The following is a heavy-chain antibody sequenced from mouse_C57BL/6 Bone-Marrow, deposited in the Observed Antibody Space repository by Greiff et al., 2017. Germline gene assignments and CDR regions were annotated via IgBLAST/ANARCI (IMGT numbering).Heavy chain of an antibody. Sequence: VQVVESGAELARPGASVKLSCKASGYTFTSYGISWVKQSTGQGLEWIGEIYPRSGNTYYNEKFKGKATLTADKSSSTAYMVLRSLTSEDAAVYFCARVVGSGYRFAYWGQGTLVTVSA. CDR2: IYPRSGNT. V-gene: IGHV1-81*01. CDR3: ARVVGSGYRFAY. D-gene: IGHD3-2*02. J-gene: IGHJ3*01. CDR1: GYTFTSYG.